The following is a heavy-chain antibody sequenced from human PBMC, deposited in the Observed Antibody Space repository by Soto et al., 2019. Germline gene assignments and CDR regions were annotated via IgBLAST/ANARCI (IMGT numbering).Heavy chain of an antibody. J-gene: IGHJ6*02. Sequence: EVQLVESGGGLVKPGGSLRLSCAASGFTFSSYSMNWVRQAPGKGLEWVSSISSSSSYIYYADSVKGRFTISRDNAKNSLYLQMNSLRAEDTAVYYCARDSGGQLRLGGLGMDVWGQGTTVTVSS. CDR1: GFTFSSYS. CDR3: ARDSGGQLRLGGLGMDV. D-gene: IGHD5-12*01. CDR2: ISSSSSYI. V-gene: IGHV3-21*01.